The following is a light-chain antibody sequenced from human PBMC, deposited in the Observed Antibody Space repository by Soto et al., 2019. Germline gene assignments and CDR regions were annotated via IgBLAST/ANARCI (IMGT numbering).Light chain of an antibody. CDR3: SSYTRSSNVV. J-gene: IGLJ2*01. Sequence: QSALTQPASVSGSSGQSITISCTGTSSDVGGYDYVSWYQQHPGKAPQLMIYDVTSRPLGVSNRFSGSKSGDTASLTISGLQAEDEADYYCSSYTRSSNVVFGGGTQLTVL. CDR2: DVT. V-gene: IGLV2-14*03. CDR1: SSDVGGYDY.